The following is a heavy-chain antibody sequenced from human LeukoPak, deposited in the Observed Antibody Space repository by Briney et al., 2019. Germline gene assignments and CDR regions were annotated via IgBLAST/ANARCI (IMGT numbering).Heavy chain of an antibody. V-gene: IGHV4-30-2*01. Sequence: PSQTLSLTCTVSGYAIISGGFSWNWIRQPPGKGLEWIGCIYDRGPAHYNPSLKSRFTISVDRPKNQFFLNVTPLTAADTAVYYCARGAPIVGATTLDYWGQGTLVTVSS. J-gene: IGHJ4*02. CDR1: GYAIISGGFS. D-gene: IGHD1-26*01. CDR2: IYDRGPA. CDR3: ARGAPIVGATTLDY.